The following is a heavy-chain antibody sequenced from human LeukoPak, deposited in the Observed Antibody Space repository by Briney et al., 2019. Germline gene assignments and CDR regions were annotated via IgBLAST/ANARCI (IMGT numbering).Heavy chain of an antibody. D-gene: IGHD6-13*01. CDR3: ARDGRDSSSWYSPFDY. CDR1: GFTFSSYE. J-gene: IGHJ4*02. Sequence: GGSLRLSCAASGFTFSSYEMNWVRQAPGKGLEWVSYISSSGSTIYYADSVKGRFAISRDNAKNSLYLQMNSLRAEDTAVYYCARDGRDSSSWYSPFDYWGQGTLVTVSS. CDR2: ISSSGSTI. V-gene: IGHV3-48*03.